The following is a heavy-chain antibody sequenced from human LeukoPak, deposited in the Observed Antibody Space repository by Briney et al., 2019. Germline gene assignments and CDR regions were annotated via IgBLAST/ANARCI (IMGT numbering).Heavy chain of an antibody. Sequence: ASVKVSCKASGYTFTIYDINWVRQATGQGLEWMGWMNPNSGDTGYAQKFQGRVTITWNTSISTAYMELSSLRSEDTAVYYCARAGYSGYDRNWFDPWGQGTLVTVSS. CDR1: GYTFTIYD. J-gene: IGHJ5*02. D-gene: IGHD5-12*01. CDR3: ARAGYSGYDRNWFDP. V-gene: IGHV1-8*03. CDR2: MNPNSGDT.